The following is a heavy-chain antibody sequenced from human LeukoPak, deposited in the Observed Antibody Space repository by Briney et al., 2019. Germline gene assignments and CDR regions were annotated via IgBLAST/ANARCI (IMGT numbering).Heavy chain of an antibody. Sequence: SETLSLTCAVFGGSFSGHYWSWIRQPPGKGLEWIGVVNHSGNTNYNPSLTSRVTISLDTSKNQLSLKLTSVTAADTAVYYCARARIVPTIWGQGTLVTVSS. D-gene: IGHD5-12*01. V-gene: IGHV4-34*01. J-gene: IGHJ4*02. CDR3: ARARIVPTI. CDR1: GGSFSGHY. CDR2: VNHSGNT.